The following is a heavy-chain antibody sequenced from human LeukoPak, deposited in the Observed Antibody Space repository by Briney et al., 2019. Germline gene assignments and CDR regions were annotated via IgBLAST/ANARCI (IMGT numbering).Heavy chain of an antibody. CDR2: IKVSGGRT. V-gene: IGHV1-46*01. CDR1: GYTFSDFY. CDR3: AREPPESYYFDY. Sequence: ASVKVSCKASGYTFSDFYVHWVRQAPGQGPEWMGIIKVSGGRTEYAQKFQGRVTMTRDMSTSTVYMELNNLRSEDTAVYYCAREPPESYYFDYWGQGTLVTVSS. J-gene: IGHJ4*02.